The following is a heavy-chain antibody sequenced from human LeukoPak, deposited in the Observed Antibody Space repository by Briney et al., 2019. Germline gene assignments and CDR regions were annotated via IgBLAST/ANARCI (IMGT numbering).Heavy chain of an antibody. V-gene: IGHV4-39*01. Sequence: PSETLSLTCTVSGGSISSSSYYWDWIRQSPGKGLEWIGNIYSGGSTYYTPSLKSRVTISVDTSKNQFSLKLSSVTAADTAVYYCARTNPNFDYWGQGTLVTVSS. J-gene: IGHJ4*02. CDR1: GGSISSSSYY. CDR2: IYSGGST. CDR3: ARTNPNFDY.